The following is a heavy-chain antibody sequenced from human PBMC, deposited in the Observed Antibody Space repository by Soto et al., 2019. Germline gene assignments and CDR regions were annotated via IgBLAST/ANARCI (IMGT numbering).Heavy chain of an antibody. J-gene: IGHJ5*02. CDR2: VDWKDDK. CDR3: VRTRDECHDNGGGVLFA. Sequence: GSGPTLVNPTQTLTLTCAFSGFSLNTRGMCVSWIRQPPGKALEGLARVDWKDDKFYRTSLKTRLTISKDTSYNQVVRTMTNMDPVDTATYYCVRTRDECHDNGGGVLFAWGQGSLVPVSS. CDR1: GFSLNTRGMC. D-gene: IGHD3-16*01. V-gene: IGHV2-70*17.